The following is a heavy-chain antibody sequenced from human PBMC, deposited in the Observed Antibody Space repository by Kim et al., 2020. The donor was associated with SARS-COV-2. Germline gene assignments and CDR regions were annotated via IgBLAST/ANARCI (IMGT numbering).Heavy chain of an antibody. V-gene: IGHV1-2*04. D-gene: IGHD2-2*02. Sequence: ASVKVSCKASGYTFTGYYMHWVRQAPGQGLEWMGWINPNSGGTNYAQKFQGWVTMTRDTSISTAYMELSRLRSDDTAVYYCASDRLGYCSSTSCYNVWFDPRGQGTLVTVSS. CDR1: GYTFTGYY. CDR2: INPNSGGT. CDR3: ASDRLGYCSSTSCYNVWFDP. J-gene: IGHJ5*02.